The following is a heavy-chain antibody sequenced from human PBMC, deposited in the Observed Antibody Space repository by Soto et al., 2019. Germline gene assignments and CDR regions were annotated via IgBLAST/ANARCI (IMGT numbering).Heavy chain of an antibody. V-gene: IGHV3-7*01. CDR2: IKQDGSEK. Sequence: GGSLRLSCAASGFKFSNYWMSWVRQAPGKGLEWVANIKQDGSEKNYKDSVKGRLTISRDNAKNSLSLQMNSLRVEDTAVYYCARRATTSAGYFDLWGRGTVVTVSS. CDR1: GFKFSNYW. CDR3: ARRATTSAGYFDL. J-gene: IGHJ2*01. D-gene: IGHD1-26*01.